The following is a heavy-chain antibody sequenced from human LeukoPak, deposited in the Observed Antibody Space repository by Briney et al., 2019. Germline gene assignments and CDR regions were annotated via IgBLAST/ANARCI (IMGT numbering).Heavy chain of an antibody. J-gene: IGHJ4*02. D-gene: IGHD3-22*01. CDR1: GGSISSSSYY. CDR2: IYYSGST. V-gene: IGHV4-39*01. Sequence: NTSETLSLTCTVSGGSISSSSYYWGWIRQPPGKGLEWIGSIYYSGSTYYNPSLKSRVTISVDTSKNQFSLKLSSVTAADTAVYYCARYENYYDSSGYYYAGFDCWGQGTLVTVSS. CDR3: ARYENYYDSSGYYYAGFDC.